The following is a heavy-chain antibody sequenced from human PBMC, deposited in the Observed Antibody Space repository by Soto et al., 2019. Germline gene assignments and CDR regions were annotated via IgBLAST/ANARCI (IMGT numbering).Heavy chain of an antibody. D-gene: IGHD2-2*01. V-gene: IGHV3-23*01. CDR3: AKDPPTAGSCSSTSCQDQGDY. Sequence: GGSLRLSCAASGFTFSSYAMSWVRQAPGKGLEWVSAISGSGGSTYYADSVKGRFTISRDNSKNTLYLQMNSLRAEDTAVYYCAKDPPTAGSCSSTSCQDQGDYWGQGTLVTVSS. CDR1: GFTFSSYA. J-gene: IGHJ4*02. CDR2: ISGSGGST.